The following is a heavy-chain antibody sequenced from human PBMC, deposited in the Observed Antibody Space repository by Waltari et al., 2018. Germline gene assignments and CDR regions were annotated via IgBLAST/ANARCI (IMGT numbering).Heavy chain of an antibody. CDR1: GGSISSSSYY. CDR2: IYYSGRT. J-gene: IGHJ4*02. D-gene: IGHD6-6*01. CDR3: AKDAHIESSDHDFDY. V-gene: IGHV4-39*07. Sequence: QLQLQESGPGLVKPSETLSLTCTVSGGSISSSSYYWGWIRQPPGKGLEWIGSIYYSGRTYDNPSLKSRVTISVDTSKNQFSLKLSSVTAADTAVYYCAKDAHIESSDHDFDYWGQGTLVTVSS.